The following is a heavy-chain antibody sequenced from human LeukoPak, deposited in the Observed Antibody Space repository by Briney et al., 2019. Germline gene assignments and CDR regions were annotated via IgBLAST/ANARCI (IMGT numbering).Heavy chain of an antibody. CDR2: INWNGGST. D-gene: IGHD1-26*01. J-gene: IGHJ4*02. V-gene: IGHV3-20*04. Sequence: GGSLRLSCAASGFTFDDYGMSWVRQAPGKGLEWVSGINWNGGSTGYADSVKGRFTISRDNAKNSLYLQMNSLRAEDTALYYCASDHFRFSGSPSGVNYWGQGTLVTVSS. CDR3: ASDHFRFSGSPSGVNY. CDR1: GFTFDDYG.